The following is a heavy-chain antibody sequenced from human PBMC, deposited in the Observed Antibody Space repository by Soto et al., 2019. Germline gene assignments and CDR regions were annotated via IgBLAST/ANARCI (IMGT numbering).Heavy chain of an antibody. J-gene: IGHJ6*02. CDR3: AKDLVYGINFYYYGMDV. Sequence: QVQLVESGGGVVQPGRSLGLSCAVSGFHFSGYGMHWARQAPGQGLEWVAVISYDGSNKYYADSVKGRFTISRDNSKNTLYLQMNSLRPDDTAVYYCAKDLVYGINFYYYGMDVWGQGTTVTVSS. V-gene: IGHV3-30*18. CDR2: ISYDGSNK. D-gene: IGHD1-20*01. CDR1: GFHFSGYG.